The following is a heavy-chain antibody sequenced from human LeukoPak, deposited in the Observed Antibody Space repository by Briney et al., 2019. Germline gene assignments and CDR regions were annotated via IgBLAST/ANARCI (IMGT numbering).Heavy chain of an antibody. CDR3: ARRRQGDYFDY. CDR1: GFTFSNYW. J-gene: IGHJ4*02. V-gene: IGHV3-7*01. Sequence: PGGSLRLSCAASGFTFSNYWVSWVRQAPGKGLEWVANIKQDGSEKYYVDSVKCRFTISRDNAKNSLYLQMNSLRAEDTAVYYCARRRQGDYFDYWGQGTLVTVSS. CDR2: IKQDGSEK.